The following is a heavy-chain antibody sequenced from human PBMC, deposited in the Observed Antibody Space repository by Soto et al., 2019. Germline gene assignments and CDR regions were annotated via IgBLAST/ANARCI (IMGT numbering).Heavy chain of an antibody. CDR2: TTQDGSGK. Sequence: EVQLVESGGGLVQPGGSLRLSCVASGLTFSSWMSWVLQAPGKGLEWVAMTTQDGSGKHYVDSVKGRFTITRDSAKNSMYLQMNSLTVEDTDMYYCASLDTAMIKTSGYWGQGTQVTVSS. J-gene: IGHJ4*02. D-gene: IGHD5-18*01. V-gene: IGHV3-7*01. CDR3: ASLDTAMIKTSGY. CDR1: GLTFSSW.